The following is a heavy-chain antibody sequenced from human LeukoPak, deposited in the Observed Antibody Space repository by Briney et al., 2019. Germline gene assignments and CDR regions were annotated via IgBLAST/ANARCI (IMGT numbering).Heavy chain of an antibody. V-gene: IGHV1-69*05. J-gene: IGHJ4*02. Sequence: AASVKVSCKASGGTLSSYAISWVRQAPGQGLEWMGGIIPIFGTANYAQKFQGRVTITTDESTSTAYMELSSLRSEDTAVYYCASRGSSPEFDYWGQGTLVTVCS. CDR3: ASRGSSPEFDY. CDR1: GGTLSSYA. CDR2: IIPIFGTA. D-gene: IGHD6-6*01.